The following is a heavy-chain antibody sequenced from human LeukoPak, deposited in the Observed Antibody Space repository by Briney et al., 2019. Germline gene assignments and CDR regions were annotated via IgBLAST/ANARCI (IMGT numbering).Heavy chain of an antibody. D-gene: IGHD4-17*01. Sequence: GGSLRLSCAASGFTFSSYWMHWVRQAPGKGLVWVSRINGDGSSTRYADSVKGRFTISRDNAKNTLYLQMNSLRVDDTAVYYCAREMGTLTTIPFDYWGQGTLVTVSS. CDR1: GFTFSSYW. J-gene: IGHJ4*02. V-gene: IGHV3-74*01. CDR2: INGDGSST. CDR3: AREMGTLTTIPFDY.